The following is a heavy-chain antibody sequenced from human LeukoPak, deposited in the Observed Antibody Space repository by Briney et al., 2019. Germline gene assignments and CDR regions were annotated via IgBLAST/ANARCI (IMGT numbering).Heavy chain of an antibody. D-gene: IGHD1-26*01. CDR3: ASKGSGSYDDYYYMDV. CDR2: INPNTGDT. V-gene: IGHV1-2*02. J-gene: IGHJ6*03. CDR1: GYTFSEHY. Sequence: ASVKVSCKASGYTFSEHYMYWVRQAPGQGLEWMGWINPNTGDTKYAQKFQGRVTITADESTSTAYMELSSLRSEDTAVYYCASKGSGSYDDYYYMDVWGKGTTVTISS.